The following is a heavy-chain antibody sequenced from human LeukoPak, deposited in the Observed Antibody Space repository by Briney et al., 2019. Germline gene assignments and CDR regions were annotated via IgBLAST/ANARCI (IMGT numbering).Heavy chain of an antibody. D-gene: IGHD3-22*01. Sequence: GGSLRLSCAASGFTFSDYYMSWIRQAPGKGLEWVSYISSSGSTIYYADSVKGRFTISRDNAKNSLYLQMNSLRAEDTAVYYCARTNYYDSSAYFDYWGQGTLVTVSS. CDR2: ISSSGSTI. CDR3: ARTNYYDSSAYFDY. J-gene: IGHJ4*02. CDR1: GFTFSDYY. V-gene: IGHV3-11*04.